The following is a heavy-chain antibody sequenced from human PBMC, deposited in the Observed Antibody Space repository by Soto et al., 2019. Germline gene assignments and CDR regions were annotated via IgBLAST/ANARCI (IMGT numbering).Heavy chain of an antibody. Sequence: TGESVKISCKCSGYIFTSYWIGWVRQMPGKGLEWMGIIYPGDSDTRYSPSFQGQVTISADKSISTAYLQWSSLKASDTAMYYCARRMVVRRGDAFDIWGQGTMVTVSS. CDR3: ARRMVVRRGDAFDI. J-gene: IGHJ3*02. V-gene: IGHV5-51*01. CDR2: IYPGDSDT. D-gene: IGHD2-15*01. CDR1: GYIFTSYW.